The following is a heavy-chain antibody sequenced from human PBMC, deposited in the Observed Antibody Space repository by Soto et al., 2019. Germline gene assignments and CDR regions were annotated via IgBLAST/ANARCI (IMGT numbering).Heavy chain of an antibody. CDR1: GYTFSSYY. CDR3: ARAGNGHNSGWTSELGY. Sequence: QVQLVQSGAELRKPGASVKVSCKASGYTFSSYYVHWVRQAPGQGLGWMGLINPSGVKTTYAQKFQGRVTMTRDTATTTVYMELSGLRSEDTAVYYCARAGNGHNSGWTSELGYWGQGTLVTVSS. V-gene: IGHV1-46*01. J-gene: IGHJ4*02. CDR2: INPSGVKT. D-gene: IGHD5-12*01.